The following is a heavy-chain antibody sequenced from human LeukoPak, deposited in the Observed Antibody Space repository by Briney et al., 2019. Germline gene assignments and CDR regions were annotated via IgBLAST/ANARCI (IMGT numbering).Heavy chain of an antibody. Sequence: PSETLSLTCTVSGGSISSGGYYWSWIRQPAGKGLEWIGRIYTSGSTNYNPSLKSRVTMSVDTSKNQFSLKLSSVTAADTAVYYCARGSLVGTDYFDYWGQGTLVTVSS. J-gene: IGHJ4*02. CDR1: GGSISSGGYY. V-gene: IGHV4-61*02. D-gene: IGHD1-26*01. CDR3: ARGSLVGTDYFDY. CDR2: IYTSGST.